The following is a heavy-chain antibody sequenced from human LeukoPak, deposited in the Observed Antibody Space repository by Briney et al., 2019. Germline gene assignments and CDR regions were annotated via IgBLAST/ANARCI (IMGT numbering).Heavy chain of an antibody. V-gene: IGHV5-51*03. Sequence: PGESLKISCKGSGYIFTSYWIGWVRQMPGKGLEWMGIIYPGDSDTRYSPSFQGQVTISVDKSISTAYLQWSSLKASDTAVYYCARRQDCSGGSCYVFDYWGQGTLVTVSS. CDR2: IYPGDSDT. D-gene: IGHD2-15*01. CDR1: GYIFTSYW. J-gene: IGHJ4*02. CDR3: ARRQDCSGGSCYVFDY.